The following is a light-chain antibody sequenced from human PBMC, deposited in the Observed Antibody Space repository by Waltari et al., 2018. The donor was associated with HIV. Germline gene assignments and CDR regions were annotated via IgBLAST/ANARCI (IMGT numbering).Light chain of an antibody. CDR3: TTWDSSVTAWV. J-gene: IGLJ3*02. Sequence: QSVLTQPPSASGTPGQRVTITCSGSRSNIGSDFVYWYQQLPGTAPKLLIYSNEQRPSGVPDRFSGSKSGTSASLAISGLRSEDEADYYCTTWDSSVTAWVFGGGTKLTVL. V-gene: IGLV1-47*02. CDR1: RSNIGSDF. CDR2: SNE.